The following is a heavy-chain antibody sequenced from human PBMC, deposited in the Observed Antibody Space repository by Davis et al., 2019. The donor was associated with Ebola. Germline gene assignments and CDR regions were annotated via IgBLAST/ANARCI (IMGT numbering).Heavy chain of an antibody. J-gene: IGHJ4*02. CDR2: INHSGST. CDR1: GGSFSGYY. V-gene: IGHV4-34*01. Sequence: SETLSLTCAVYGGSFSGYYWSWIRQLPGKGLEWIGKINHSGSTTYNPSLKSRVTISVDTSKNQFSLKLSSVTAADTAVYYGARGPSVAGLDYWGQGTLVTVSS. CDR3: ARGPSVAGLDY. D-gene: IGHD6-19*01.